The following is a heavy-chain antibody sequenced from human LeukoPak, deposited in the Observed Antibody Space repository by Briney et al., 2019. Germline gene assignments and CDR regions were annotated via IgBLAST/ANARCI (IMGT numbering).Heavy chain of an antibody. D-gene: IGHD3-3*01. CDR1: GGSISSGSYY. CDR3: ARDRTIFGVGFDY. J-gene: IGHJ4*02. V-gene: IGHV4-61*02. CDR2: IYYSGST. Sequence: SQTLSLTCTVSGGSISSGSYYWSWIRQPAGKGLEWIGSIYYSGSTYYNPSLKSRVTISVDTSKNQFSLKLSSVTAADTAVYYCARDRTIFGVGFDYWGQGTLVTVSS.